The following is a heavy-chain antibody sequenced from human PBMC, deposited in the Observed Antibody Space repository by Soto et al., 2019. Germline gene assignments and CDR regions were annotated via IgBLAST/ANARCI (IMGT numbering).Heavy chain of an antibody. D-gene: IGHD6-19*01. CDR1: GYTFTGYY. CDR2: INPNSGGT. CDR3: ARDGIAVAGHSAYYYYGMDV. Sequence: GASVKVSCKASGYTFTGYYMHWVRQAPGQGLEWMGWINPNSGGTNYAQKFQGWVTMTRDTSVSTAYMELSRLRSDDTAVYYCARDGIAVAGHSAYYYYGMDVRGQGTTVTVSS. J-gene: IGHJ6*02. V-gene: IGHV1-2*04.